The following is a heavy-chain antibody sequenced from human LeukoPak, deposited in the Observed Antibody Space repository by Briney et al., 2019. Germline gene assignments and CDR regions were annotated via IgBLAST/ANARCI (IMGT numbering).Heavy chain of an antibody. CDR2: INAGNGNT. J-gene: IGHJ4*02. CDR3: ARTRGYRAAFDY. CDR1: GYTFTSYA. D-gene: IGHD5-18*01. V-gene: IGHV1-3*01. Sequence: ASVKVSCKASGYTFTSYAMHWVRQAPGQRLEWMGWINAGNGNTKYSQKFQGRVTITRDTSASTAYMELSSLRSEDTAVYYCARTRGYRAAFDYWGQGTLVTVSS.